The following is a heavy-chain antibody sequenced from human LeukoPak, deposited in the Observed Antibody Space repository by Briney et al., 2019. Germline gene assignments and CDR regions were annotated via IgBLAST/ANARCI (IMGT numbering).Heavy chain of an antibody. Sequence: GGSLRLSCAPSGFNFFDSDMAWVRQAPGKGLEWVSGVNWNGDRTTYADSVKGRFAISRDNGKNSLYLQMNSLGADDTAIYYCVREVVALPNFDFWGQGTLVTVSS. CDR3: VREVVALPNFDF. V-gene: IGHV3-20*04. CDR2: VNWNGDRT. J-gene: IGHJ4*02. CDR1: GFNFFDSD. D-gene: IGHD2-15*01.